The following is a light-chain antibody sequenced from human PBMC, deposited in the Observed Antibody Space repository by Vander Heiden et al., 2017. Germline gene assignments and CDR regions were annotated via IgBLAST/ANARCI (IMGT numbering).Light chain of an antibody. CDR3: ASWDDGRSGVV. V-gene: IGLV1-44*01. CDR1: NSNLGSNT. J-gene: IGLJ2*01. CDR2: SNN. Sequence: ALTPPPSASGTPRPRVTISCSGSNSNLGSNTVNWYQQRPGTAPKFLIYSNNQRPSGVPDRFSGSKSGTSASLAISGLQAEDDADYYCASWDDGRSGVVFGGGTKLTVL.